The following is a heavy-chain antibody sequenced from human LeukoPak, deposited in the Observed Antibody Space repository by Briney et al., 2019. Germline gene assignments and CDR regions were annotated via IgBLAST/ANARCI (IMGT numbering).Heavy chain of an antibody. D-gene: IGHD3-3*01. CDR3: ARGKYYDFWSGYYKDY. CDR1: GYTFSGYY. Sequence: ASVKVSCKASGYTFSGYYMHWVRQAPGQGLEWMGWINPNSGGTNYEQKFQGRVTMTRDTSISTAYMELSRLRSDDTAVYYCARGKYYDFWSGYYKDYWGQGTLVTVSS. V-gene: IGHV1-2*02. J-gene: IGHJ4*02. CDR2: INPNSGGT.